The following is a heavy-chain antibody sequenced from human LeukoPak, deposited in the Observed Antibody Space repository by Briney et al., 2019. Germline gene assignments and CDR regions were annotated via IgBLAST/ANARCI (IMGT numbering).Heavy chain of an antibody. Sequence: SETLSLTCAVYGGSFSGYYWSWIRQPPGKGLEWIGEINHSGSTNYNPSLKSRVTISVGTSKNQFSLKLSSVTAADTAVYYCAGAHSYGRPHYFDYWGQGTLVTVSS. V-gene: IGHV4-34*01. J-gene: IGHJ4*02. CDR2: INHSGST. D-gene: IGHD5-18*01. CDR1: GGSFSGYY. CDR3: AGAHSYGRPHYFDY.